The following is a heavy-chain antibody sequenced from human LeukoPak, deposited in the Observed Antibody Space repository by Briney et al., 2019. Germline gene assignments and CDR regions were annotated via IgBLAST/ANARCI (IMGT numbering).Heavy chain of an antibody. J-gene: IGHJ6*02. Sequence: SETLSLTCTVSGGSISSGGYYWSWIRQPPGKGLEWIGYIYYSGGTNYNPSLKSRVTISVDTSKNQFSLKLSSVTAADTAVYYCAHAPYYYGSGSSPFYYGMDVWGQGTTVTVSS. CDR1: GGSISSGGYY. D-gene: IGHD3-10*01. V-gene: IGHV4-61*08. CDR2: IYYSGGT. CDR3: AHAPYYYGSGSSPFYYGMDV.